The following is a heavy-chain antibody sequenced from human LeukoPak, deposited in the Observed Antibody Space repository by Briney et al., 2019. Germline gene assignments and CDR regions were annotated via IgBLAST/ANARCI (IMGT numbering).Heavy chain of an antibody. CDR3: ARHSHYDFWSGRLNWFDP. J-gene: IGHJ5*02. Sequence: GGSLRLSCAASGFTASNFYMSWVRQAPEKGLEWVSLIYKDDSTYYADSVKGRFTISRDNSKNTLHLQMNSLRAEDTAVYYCARHSHYDFWSGRLNWFDPWGQGTLVTVSS. V-gene: IGHV3-53*01. CDR1: GFTASNFY. CDR2: IYKDDST. D-gene: IGHD3-3*01.